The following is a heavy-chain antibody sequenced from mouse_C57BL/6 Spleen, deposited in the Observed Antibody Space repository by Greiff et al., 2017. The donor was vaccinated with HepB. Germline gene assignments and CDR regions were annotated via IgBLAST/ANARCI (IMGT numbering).Heavy chain of an antibody. D-gene: IGHD1-2*01. CDR1: GYAFSSSW. V-gene: IGHV1-82*01. J-gene: IGHJ2*01. CDR3: ASYYGPGYFDY. Sequence: QVQLKQSGPELVKPGASVKISCKASGYAFSSSWMNWVKQRPGKGLEWIGRIYPGDGDTNYNGKFKGKATLTADKSSSTAYMQLSSLTSEDSAVYFGASYYGPGYFDYWGQGTTLTVSS. CDR2: IYPGDGDT.